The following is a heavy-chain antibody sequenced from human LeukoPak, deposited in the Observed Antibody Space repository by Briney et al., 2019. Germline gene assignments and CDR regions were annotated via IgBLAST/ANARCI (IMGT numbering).Heavy chain of an antibody. Sequence: ETLSLTCTVSGGSISTYYWSWVRQAPGKGLEWVSFIYSDNTHYSDSVKGRFTISRDNSKNTLYLQMNSLRAEDTAVYYCARRAGAYSHPYDYWGQGTLVTVSS. V-gene: IGHV3-53*01. CDR3: ARRAGAYSHPYDY. CDR1: GGSISTYY. J-gene: IGHJ4*02. CDR2: IYSDNT. D-gene: IGHD4/OR15-4a*01.